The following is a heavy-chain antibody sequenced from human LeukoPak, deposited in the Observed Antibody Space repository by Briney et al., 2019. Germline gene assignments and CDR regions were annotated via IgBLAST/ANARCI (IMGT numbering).Heavy chain of an antibody. CDR1: GFTFSSYA. V-gene: IGHV3-66*02. CDR3: ARESRGGNPFDY. D-gene: IGHD4-23*01. CDR2: IYSGGST. J-gene: IGHJ4*02. Sequence: GGSLRLSCAASGFTFSSYAMSWVRQAPGKGLEWVSAIYSGGSTYYADSVKGRFTISRDNSKNTVYLQMNSLRTEDTAVYYCARESRGGNPFDYWGQGTLVTVSS.